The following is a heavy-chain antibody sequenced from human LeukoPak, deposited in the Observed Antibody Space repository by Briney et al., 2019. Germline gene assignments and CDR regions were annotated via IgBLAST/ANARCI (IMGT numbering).Heavy chain of an antibody. Sequence: GGSLRLSCAASGFTFSNYAMHWVRQSPGKGLECVAFISYDGSKKFYVDSVKGRFTISRDDSKNTLYLQMNSLRAEDTAVYYCAKDFSVYFHDSRVLDYWGQGTLVTVSS. D-gene: IGHD3-22*01. CDR2: ISYDGSKK. CDR1: GFTFSNYA. CDR3: AKDFSVYFHDSRVLDY. J-gene: IGHJ4*02. V-gene: IGHV3-30*02.